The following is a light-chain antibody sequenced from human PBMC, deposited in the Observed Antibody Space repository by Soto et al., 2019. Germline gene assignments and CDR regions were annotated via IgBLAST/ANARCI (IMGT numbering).Light chain of an antibody. CDR3: QQYNSYSPYT. V-gene: IGKV1-5*03. Sequence: DIQMTQSPSTLSASVGDRVTITCRASQSISSWLAWYQQKPGKAPKLLIYKAPSLESGVPSRFSGSDSGTEFNHTISSLQPDDFETYYCQQYNSYSPYTFGQRTKLEIK. J-gene: IGKJ2*01. CDR2: KAP. CDR1: QSISSW.